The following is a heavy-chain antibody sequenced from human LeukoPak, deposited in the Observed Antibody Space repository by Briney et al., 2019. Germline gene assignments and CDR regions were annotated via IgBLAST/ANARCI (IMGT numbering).Heavy chain of an antibody. CDR1: GGSFSGYY. CDR3: ARVPYGDRLSEYYFDY. CDR2: INHSGST. V-gene: IGHV4-34*01. J-gene: IGHJ4*02. Sequence: SETLSLTCAVYGGSFSGYYWSWIRQPPGKGLEWIGEINHSGSTNYNPSLKSRVTISVDTSKNQFSLKLSSVTAADTAVYYCARVPYGDRLSEYYFDYWGQGTLVTVSS. D-gene: IGHD4-17*01.